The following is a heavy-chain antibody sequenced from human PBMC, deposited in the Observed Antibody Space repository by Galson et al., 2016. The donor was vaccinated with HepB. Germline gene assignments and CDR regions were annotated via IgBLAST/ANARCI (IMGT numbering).Heavy chain of an antibody. D-gene: IGHD3-10*01. V-gene: IGHV4-61*03. J-gene: IGHJ5*02. CDR3: ARVSPARDVWSREFYDH. CDR2: IYHSGTT. Sequence: SETLSLTCTVSGGSISSGGYYWSWIRQHPGKGLEWIGYIYHSGTTNYNPSLRSRVAMSVDTSANLFSLKLLSVTAADTAIYYGARVSPARDVWSREFYDHWGQGALVTVSS. CDR1: GGSISSGGYY.